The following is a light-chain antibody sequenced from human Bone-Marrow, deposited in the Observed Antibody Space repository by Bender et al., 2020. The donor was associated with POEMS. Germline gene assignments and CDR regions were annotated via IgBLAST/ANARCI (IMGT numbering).Light chain of an antibody. CDR2: GNS. J-gene: IGLJ3*02. Sequence: QSVLTQPPSVSEAPGQRVTISCTGSSSNIGAGYDVYWYQHLPGTAPKVLIHGNSNRPSGVPDRFSGSKSGTSASLVITGLQAEDEADYYCQSYDNSLGGWVFGGGTKLTVL. V-gene: IGLV1-40*01. CDR3: QSYDNSLGGWV. CDR1: SSNIGAGYD.